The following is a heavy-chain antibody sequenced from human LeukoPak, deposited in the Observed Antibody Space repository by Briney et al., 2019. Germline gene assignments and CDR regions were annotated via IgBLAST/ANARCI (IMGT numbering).Heavy chain of an antibody. Sequence: ASVKVSCKLSGYTLNDLSIHWVRQVPGKGLQWMGGFDSEDGETVYAENFQGRVIMTGDTSTDTAYMDLTSLRSEDTAVYYCAADGDGGSDVFDVGGQGTIVTVSS. CDR3: AADGDGGSDVFDV. V-gene: IGHV1-24*01. CDR2: FDSEDGET. D-gene: IGHD7-27*01. CDR1: GYTLNDLS. J-gene: IGHJ3*01.